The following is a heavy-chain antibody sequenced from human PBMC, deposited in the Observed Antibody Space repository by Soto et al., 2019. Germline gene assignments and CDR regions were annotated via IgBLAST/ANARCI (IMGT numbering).Heavy chain of an antibody. V-gene: IGHV3-23*01. CDR1: GFTFSSYA. J-gene: IGHJ4*02. CDR3: AKTVYYDFWSGPSRFDY. CDR2: ISGSGGST. D-gene: IGHD3-3*01. Sequence: EVQLLESGGGLVQPGGSLRLSCAASGFTFSSYAMSWVRQAPGKGLEWVSAISGSGGSTYHADSVKGRFTISRDNSKNTLYLQMNSLRAEDTAVYYCAKTVYYDFWSGPSRFDYWGQGTLVTVSS.